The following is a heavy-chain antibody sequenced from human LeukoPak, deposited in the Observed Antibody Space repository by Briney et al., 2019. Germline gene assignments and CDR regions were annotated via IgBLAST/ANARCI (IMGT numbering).Heavy chain of an antibody. Sequence: SGGSLRLSCAASGFTFSSYWMSWVRQAPGKGLEWVSSISSSSTYIHYADSVKGRFTTSRDDAKNSLYLQMNSLRAEDTAVYYCARDHEQVVQLDAFDIWGQGTMVTVSS. CDR1: GFTFSSYW. D-gene: IGHD1-1*01. CDR3: ARDHEQVVQLDAFDI. J-gene: IGHJ3*02. V-gene: IGHV3-21*01. CDR2: ISSSSTYI.